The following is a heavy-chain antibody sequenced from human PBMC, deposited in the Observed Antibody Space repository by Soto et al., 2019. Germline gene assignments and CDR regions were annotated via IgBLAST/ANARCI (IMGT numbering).Heavy chain of an antibody. J-gene: IGHJ6*02. V-gene: IGHV1-18*01. CDR1: GYTFTNYG. CDR3: ARQGRDYNAYTGVYYSSGMNV. D-gene: IGHD7-27*01. CDR2: INGDNGDT. Sequence: VQLVQSGAEVKQPGASVKVSCKASGYTFTNYGVTWVRQAPGQGLEWMGCINGDNGDTHYAQNVQGKATMTTDKSTRTAYMELRSLQSADTAFYYCARQGRDYNAYTGVYYSSGMNVWGQGTTITVSS.